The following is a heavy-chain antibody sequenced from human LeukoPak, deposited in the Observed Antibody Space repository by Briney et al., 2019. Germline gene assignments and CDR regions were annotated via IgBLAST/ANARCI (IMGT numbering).Heavy chain of an antibody. V-gene: IGHV3-30-3*01. Sequence: PGRSLRLSCAASGFTFSSYAMHWVRQAPGKGLEWVAVISYDGSNKYYADSVKGRFTISRDNSKNTLYLQMNSLRAEDTAVYYCARGNGHSSSSLQDYWGQGTLVTVSS. CDR1: GFTFSSYA. CDR3: ARGNGHSSSSLQDY. J-gene: IGHJ4*02. CDR2: ISYDGSNK. D-gene: IGHD6-6*01.